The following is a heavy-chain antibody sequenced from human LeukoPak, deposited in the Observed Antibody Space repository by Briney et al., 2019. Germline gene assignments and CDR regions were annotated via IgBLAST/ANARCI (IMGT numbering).Heavy chain of an antibody. CDR1: GGFISSSSYY. CDR2: IYYSGST. J-gene: IGHJ4*02. V-gene: IGHV4-39*07. Sequence: PSETLSLTCTVSGGFISSSSYYWGWIRQPPGKGLEWIGSIYYSGSTYYNPSLKSRVTISVDTSKNQFSLKLSSVTAADTAVYYCARGRYSGYDYYFDYWGQGTLVTVSS. CDR3: ARGRYSGYDYYFDY. D-gene: IGHD5-12*01.